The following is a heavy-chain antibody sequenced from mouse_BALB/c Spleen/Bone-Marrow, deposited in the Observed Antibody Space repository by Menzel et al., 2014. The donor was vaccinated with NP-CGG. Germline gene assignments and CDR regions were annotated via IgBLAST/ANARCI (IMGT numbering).Heavy chain of an antibody. J-gene: IGHJ2*01. CDR1: GFTFSDYY. Sequence: EVHLVESGGGLVKPGGSLKLSCAASGFTFSDYYMYWVRQTPEKRLEWVATISDGGTYTSYPDSVKGRFTISRDNAKNNLYLQMSSLKSEDTAMYYCARSGSSSGYFDYWGQGTTLTVSS. CDR3: ARSGSSSGYFDY. D-gene: IGHD1-1*01. CDR2: ISDGGTYT. V-gene: IGHV5-4*02.